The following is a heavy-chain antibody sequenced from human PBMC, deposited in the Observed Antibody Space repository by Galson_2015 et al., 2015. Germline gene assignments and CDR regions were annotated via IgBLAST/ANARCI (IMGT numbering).Heavy chain of an antibody. CDR1: GFTFSSYR. V-gene: IGHV3-48*02. CDR2: ISSSSTI. Sequence: SLRLSCAASGFTFSSYRINWVRQAPGKGLEWVSYISSSSTIYYADSVKGRFTISRDNAKNSLYLQMNSLRDEDTAVYYCARPYYYDSSGYYTYWGQGTLVTVSS. D-gene: IGHD3-22*01. J-gene: IGHJ4*02. CDR3: ARPYYYDSSGYYTY.